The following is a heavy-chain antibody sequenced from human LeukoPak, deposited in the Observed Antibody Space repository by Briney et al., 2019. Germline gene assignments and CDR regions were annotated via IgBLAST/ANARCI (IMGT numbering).Heavy chain of an antibody. D-gene: IGHD3-16*01. J-gene: IGHJ5*02. CDR2: IHYTGST. CDR1: GGSITGHY. CDR3: ARLHALGAEEFDP. V-gene: IGHV4-59*11. Sequence: SETLSLTCTVSGGSITGHYWGWIRQPPGKGLEWIGYIHYTGSTNYNPSLNSRITMSVDTPNNQFSLRLTSVTATDTAVYYCARLHALGAEEFDPWGQGALVTVSS.